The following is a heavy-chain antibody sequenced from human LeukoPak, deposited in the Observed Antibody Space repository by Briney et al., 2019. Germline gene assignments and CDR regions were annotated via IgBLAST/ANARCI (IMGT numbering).Heavy chain of an antibody. D-gene: IGHD6-19*01. CDR3: ARTAEYSSGWYIDS. J-gene: IGHJ4*02. CDR2: IYATGST. V-gene: IGHV4-61*08. CDR1: GGSISGGGYY. Sequence: SETLSLTCTVSGGSISGGGYYWSWIRQPPGKRLEWIGYIYATGSTNYNPSLRSRVTISVDTSKNQFSLKLTSVTAADTAVYYCARTAEYSSGWYIDSWGQGILVTVSS.